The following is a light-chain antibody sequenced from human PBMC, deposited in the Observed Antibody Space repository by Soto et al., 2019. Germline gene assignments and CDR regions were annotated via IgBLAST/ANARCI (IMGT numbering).Light chain of an antibody. Sequence: DIQMTQSPSTLSASVGDRVTITCRASQSISSWLAWYQQKPGKAPKLLIYKASSLESGVPSRFSGSGSGTEFTLTISSLQPHDFETYYCQQYNTYSRTFGRGTKVDI. CDR3: QQYNTYSRT. CDR1: QSISSW. V-gene: IGKV1-5*03. CDR2: KAS. J-gene: IGKJ4*02.